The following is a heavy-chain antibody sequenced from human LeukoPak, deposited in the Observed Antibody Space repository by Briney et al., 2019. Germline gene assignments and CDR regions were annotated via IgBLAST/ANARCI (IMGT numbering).Heavy chain of an antibody. CDR3: ARENYYDSCGYVY. V-gene: IGHV3-13*01. CDR2: IGTAGEI. CDR1: GFTFRSYD. J-gene: IGHJ4*02. Sequence: GGSLRLSCAASGFTFRSYDMHWVRQATGKGLEWVSGIGTAGEIYYPGSVKGRFTISRENAKNSLYLQMNSLRAGDTAVYYCARENYYDSCGYVYWGQGTLVTASS. D-gene: IGHD3-22*01.